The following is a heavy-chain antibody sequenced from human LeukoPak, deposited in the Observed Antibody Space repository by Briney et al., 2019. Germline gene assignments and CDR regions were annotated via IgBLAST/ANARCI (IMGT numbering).Heavy chain of an antibody. V-gene: IGHV3-21*01. CDR2: ISSRSNYI. CDR3: ARDYLGFGESGFDY. CDR1: GFSFSDHN. Sequence: GGSLRLSCAVSGFSFSDHNMNWVRQAPGKGLEWVASISSRSNYIYYADSLKGRVTVSRDNARNSLYLQMTSLRAEDTAVYYCARDYLGFGESGFDYWGQGTQVIVSS. D-gene: IGHD3-10*01. J-gene: IGHJ4*02.